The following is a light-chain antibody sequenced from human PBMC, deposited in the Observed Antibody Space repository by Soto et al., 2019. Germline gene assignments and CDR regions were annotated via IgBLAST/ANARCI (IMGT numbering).Light chain of an antibody. CDR3: QSYDSSLSGWV. CDR1: SSNIGSGYH. V-gene: IGLV1-40*01. CDR2: DDT. J-gene: IGLJ3*02. Sequence: QPVLTQPPSVSGAPGQRATISCTGSSSNIGSGYHVHWYQQLPGRAPKLLIFDDTNRPSGVPDRFSGSKSGTSASLAISGLQAEDEADYYCQSYDSSLSGWVFGGGTKLTVL.